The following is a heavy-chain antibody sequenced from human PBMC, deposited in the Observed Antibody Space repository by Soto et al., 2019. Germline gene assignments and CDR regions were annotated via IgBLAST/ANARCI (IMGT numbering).Heavy chain of an antibody. CDR2: FDPEDGET. CDR1: GYTLTELS. CDR3: ATFKTYGDYYYYYGMDV. J-gene: IGHJ6*02. Sequence: ASVKVSCKVSGYTLTELSMHWVRQAPGKGLEWMGGFDPEDGETIYAQKFQGRVTMTEDTSTDTAYMELSSLRSEDTAVYYCATFKTYGDYYYYYGMDVWGQGTTVTVSS. D-gene: IGHD4-17*01. V-gene: IGHV1-24*01.